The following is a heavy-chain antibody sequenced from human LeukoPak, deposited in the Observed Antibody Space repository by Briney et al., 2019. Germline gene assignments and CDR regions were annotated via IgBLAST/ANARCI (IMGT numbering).Heavy chain of an antibody. Sequence: PSETLSLTCTVSGGSISSGSYYWSWIRQPAGKELEWIGHIYTSGSTNYNPSLKSRVTMSVDTSKNQFSLKLSSVTAADTAVYYCARVPTVTFFDYWGQGTLVTVSS. CDR3: ARVPTVTFFDY. J-gene: IGHJ4*02. V-gene: IGHV4-61*09. D-gene: IGHD4-17*01. CDR1: GGSISSGSYY. CDR2: IYTSGST.